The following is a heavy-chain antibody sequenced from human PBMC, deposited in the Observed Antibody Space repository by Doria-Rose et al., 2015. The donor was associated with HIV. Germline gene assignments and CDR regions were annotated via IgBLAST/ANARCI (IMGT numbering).Heavy chain of an antibody. V-gene: IGHV2-26*01. J-gene: IGHJ4*02. D-gene: IGHD6-13*01. CDR2: IFSDDER. CDR1: GVSLSSPGMG. Sequence: QVTLKESGPVLVKPTETLTLTCTVSGVSLSSPGMGVSWIRRPPGKALEWLANIFSDDERSYKTSLKSRLTISRGTSKSQVVLTMTDMDPVDTATYYCARIKSSRWYHKYYFDFWGQGTLVIVSP. CDR3: ARIKSSRWYHKYYFDF.